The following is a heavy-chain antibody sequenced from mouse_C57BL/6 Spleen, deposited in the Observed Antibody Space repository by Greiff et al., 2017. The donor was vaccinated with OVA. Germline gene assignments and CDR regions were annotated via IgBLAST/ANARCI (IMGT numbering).Heavy chain of an antibody. CDR1: GYTFTDYY. CDR2: INPNNGGT. V-gene: IGHV1-26*01. Sequence: VQLQQSGPELVKPGASVKISCKASGYTFTDYYMNWVKQSHGKSLEWIGDINPNNGGTSYNQKFKGKATLTVDKSSSTAYMELRSLTSEDSAVYYCARNCEAWFAYWGQGTLVTVSA. D-gene: IGHD4-1*01. CDR3: ARNCEAWFAY. J-gene: IGHJ3*01.